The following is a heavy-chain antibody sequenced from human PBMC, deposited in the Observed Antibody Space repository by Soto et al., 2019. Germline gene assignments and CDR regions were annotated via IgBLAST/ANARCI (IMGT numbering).Heavy chain of an antibody. J-gene: IGHJ4*02. CDR2: ITASNNYV. D-gene: IGHD6-6*01. V-gene: IGHV3-21*01. Sequence: EVQLVESGGDLVKPGGSLRLSCAASGFTFSNYNMNWVRQTPEKGLEWVSTITASNNYVYYADSVKGRFTISRDNAKKSLYLQMNSLRAEDTAVYYCARFIAGRALGYWGQGTLVTVSS. CDR1: GFTFSNYN. CDR3: ARFIAGRALGY.